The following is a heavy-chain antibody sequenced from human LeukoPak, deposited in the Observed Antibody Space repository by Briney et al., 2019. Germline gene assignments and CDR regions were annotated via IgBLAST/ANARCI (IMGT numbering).Heavy chain of an antibody. V-gene: IGHV3-7*01. D-gene: IGHD3-22*01. CDR3: VRDRGWRSGGYYLYSFDF. CDR2: IKGDGSEK. Sequence: GGSLRLSCTASGVTFSNYVMSWVRQAPGEGLEWVAGIKGDGSEKYYVDSVKGRFTISRDNAKNSLLLQMNSLRAEDTAVYFCVRDRGWRSGGYYLYSFDFWGQGTLVTVSS. CDR1: GVTFSNYV. J-gene: IGHJ4*02.